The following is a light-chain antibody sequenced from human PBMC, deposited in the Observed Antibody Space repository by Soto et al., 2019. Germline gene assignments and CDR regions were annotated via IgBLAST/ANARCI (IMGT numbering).Light chain of an antibody. V-gene: IGKV3-15*01. Sequence: EIVMTQSPATLSVSPGERATLSCRASQSVSSNLAWYQQKPGQAPRLLIYGASTRATGIPVRFSGSGSGTEFTLTISSLQSEDFAVYYCQQYNNWPPPDTFGQGTKLEIK. CDR3: QQYNNWPPPDT. CDR2: GAS. CDR1: QSVSSN. J-gene: IGKJ2*01.